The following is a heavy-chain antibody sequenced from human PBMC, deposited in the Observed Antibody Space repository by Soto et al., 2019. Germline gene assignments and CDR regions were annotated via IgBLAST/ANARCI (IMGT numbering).Heavy chain of an antibody. D-gene: IGHD1-26*01. V-gene: IGHV3-30-3*01. CDR2: IAYDGTIK. Sequence: QEQLVESGGDVVQPGRSLTLSCAASGFTFSANAMHWVRQAPGKGLEWVAVIAYDGTIKIYRDSVKGRFTISRDDSKSTLYLQMNSLRPEDTSVSYCARDNIKGAPDYLDSWGQGTLVTVSS. CDR3: ARDNIKGAPDYLDS. J-gene: IGHJ4*02. CDR1: GFTFSANA.